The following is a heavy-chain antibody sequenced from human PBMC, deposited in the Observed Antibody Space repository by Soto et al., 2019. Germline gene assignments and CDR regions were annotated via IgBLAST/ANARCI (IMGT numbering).Heavy chain of an antibody. CDR1: DGTISSGGYS. V-gene: IGHV4-30-2*01. Sequence: QLQLQESGSGLVKPSQTLSLTCAVSDGTISSGGYSWSWIRQRPGKGLEWIVYIYHSGSTYYNPSINSRVTISVDRSKNHFAVKLSSVTAAHTAVYYCARVPDRWGQGTLVTVSS. CDR2: IYHSGST. CDR3: ARVPDR. D-gene: IGHD2-2*01. J-gene: IGHJ5*02.